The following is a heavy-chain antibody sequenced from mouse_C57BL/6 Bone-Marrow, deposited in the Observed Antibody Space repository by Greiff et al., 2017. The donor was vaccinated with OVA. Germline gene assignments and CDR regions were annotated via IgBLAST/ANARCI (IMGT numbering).Heavy chain of an antibody. CDR1: GYTFTDYN. D-gene: IGHD1-1*01. CDR2: INPNNGGT. CDR3: ARSPVGEGFYYFDY. Sequence: EVQLQQSGPELVKPGASVKIPCKASGYTFTDYNMDWVKQSHGKSLEWIGDINPNNGGTIYNQKFKGKATLTVDKSSSTAYMELRSLTSEDTAVYYCARSPVGEGFYYFDYWGQGTTLTVSS. J-gene: IGHJ2*01. V-gene: IGHV1-18*01.